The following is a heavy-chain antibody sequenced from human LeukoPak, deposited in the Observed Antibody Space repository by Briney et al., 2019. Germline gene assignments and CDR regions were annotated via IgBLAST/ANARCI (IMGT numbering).Heavy chain of an antibody. J-gene: IGHJ4*02. Sequence: SVKVSCKASGGTFSSYAISWVRQAPGQGLEWMGRIIPILGIANYAQKFQGRVTITADKSTSTAYMELSSLRSEDTAVYYCARGDSGYEVDYWGQGTLVTVSS. D-gene: IGHD5-12*01. CDR2: IIPILGIA. CDR1: GGTFSSYA. V-gene: IGHV1-69*04. CDR3: ARGDSGYEVDY.